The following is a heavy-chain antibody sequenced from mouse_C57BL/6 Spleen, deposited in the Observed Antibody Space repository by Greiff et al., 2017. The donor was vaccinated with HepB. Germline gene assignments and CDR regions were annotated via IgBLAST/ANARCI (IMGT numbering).Heavy chain of an antibody. CDR1: GYSITSGYY. J-gene: IGHJ1*03. V-gene: IGHV3-6*01. Sequence: EVKLQESGPGLVKPSQSLSLTCSVTGYSITSGYYWNWIRQFPGNKLEWMGYISYDGSNNYNPSLKNRISITRDTSKNQFFLKLNSVTTEDTATYYCARVTTDVHFDVWGTGTTVTVSS. D-gene: IGHD1-1*01. CDR3: ARVTTDVHFDV. CDR2: ISYDGSN.